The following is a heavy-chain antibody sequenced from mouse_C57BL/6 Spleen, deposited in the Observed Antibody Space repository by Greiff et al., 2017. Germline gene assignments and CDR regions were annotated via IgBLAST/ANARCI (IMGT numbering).Heavy chain of an antibody. D-gene: IGHD2-1*01. CDR2: INPRTGGT. CDR3: ARRTPYGNYWYFDV. CDR1: GYSFTGYY. V-gene: IGHV1-42*01. Sequence: DVKLVESGPELVKPGASVKISCKASGYSFTGYYMNWVKQSPEKSLEWIGEINPRTGGTTNNQKFKAKATLTVDKSSSTAYMQLKSLTSEDSAVYYCARRTPYGNYWYFDVWGTGTTVTVSS. J-gene: IGHJ1*03.